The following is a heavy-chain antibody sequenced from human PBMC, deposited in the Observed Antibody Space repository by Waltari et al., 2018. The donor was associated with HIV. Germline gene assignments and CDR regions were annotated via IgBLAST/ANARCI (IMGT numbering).Heavy chain of an antibody. V-gene: IGHV3-7*01. CDR2: IKQDGSEK. J-gene: IGHJ4*02. Sequence: EVQLVESGGGLVQPGGSLRLSCAASGFTVSRYWMSWVRQAPGKGLEWVANIKQDGSEKYYVDSVKGRFTISRDNAKNSLYLQMNSLRAEDTAVYYCARDSVVPAETDYWGQGTLVTVSS. CDR3: ARDSVVPAETDY. CDR1: GFTVSRYW. D-gene: IGHD2-2*01.